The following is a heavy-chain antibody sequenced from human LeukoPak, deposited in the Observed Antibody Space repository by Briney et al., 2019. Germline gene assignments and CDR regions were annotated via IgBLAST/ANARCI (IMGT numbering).Heavy chain of an antibody. CDR1: GFTFSSYW. J-gene: IGHJ6*02. CDR3: ARESYYDILTGYYMGYYYYGMDV. CDR2: IKQDGSEK. V-gene: IGHV3-7*01. Sequence: GGSLRLSCAASGFTFSSYWMSWVRQAPGKGLEWVANIKQDGSEKYYVDSVKGRFTISRDNSKNTLYLQMNSLRAEDTAVYYCARESYYDILTGYYMGYYYYGMDVWGQGTTVTVSS. D-gene: IGHD3-9*01.